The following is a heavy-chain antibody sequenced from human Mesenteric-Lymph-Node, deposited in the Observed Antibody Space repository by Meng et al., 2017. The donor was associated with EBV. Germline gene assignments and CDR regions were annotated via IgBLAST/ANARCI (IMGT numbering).Heavy chain of an antibody. V-gene: IGHV4-30-4*01. D-gene: IGHD2-15*01. CDR3: GRDPQGGLDP. J-gene: IGHJ5*02. CDR1: GGSISRGIYY. CDR2: ISSSGSS. Sequence: QVQLQESGPGLVKPSQTLSLTCTVSGGSISRGIYYWTWIRQPPGKGLEWIGYISSSGSSYYTPSLKSRVIISHDSSKNQFSLHLNSVTAADTAVYYWGRDPQGGLDPWGQGILVTVSS.